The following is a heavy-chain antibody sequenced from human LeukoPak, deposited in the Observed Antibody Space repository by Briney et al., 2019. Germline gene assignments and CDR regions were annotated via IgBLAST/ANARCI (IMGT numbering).Heavy chain of an antibody. CDR3: ARGIGLLFDYYYGMDV. CDR1: GFTFSSYG. D-gene: IGHD2-21*02. Sequence: PGGSLRLSCAASGFTFSSYGMHWVRQAPGKGLEWVANIKYDGNEKYYVDSVKGRFTISRDNAKNSLYLQMNSLRVEDTAVYYCARGIGLLFDYYYGMDVWAKGPRSPSP. V-gene: IGHV3-7*01. J-gene: IGHJ6*02. CDR2: IKYDGNEK.